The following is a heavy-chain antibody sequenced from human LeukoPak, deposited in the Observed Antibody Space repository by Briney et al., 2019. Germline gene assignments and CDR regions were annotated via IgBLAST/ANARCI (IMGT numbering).Heavy chain of an antibody. D-gene: IGHD4-11*01. CDR1: GFTFVNYA. V-gene: IGHV3-23*01. CDR3: AKDLDYSNYVNYYYYMDV. J-gene: IGHJ6*03. CDR2: VSGSGGGT. Sequence: PGGSLRLSCSASGFTFVNYAVSWVREAPGKGPEWVSGVSGSGGGTYYADAVRGRFIISRDKSKNTLYLQMNSLRAEDTAVYYCAKDLDYSNYVNYYYYMDVWGKGTTVTVSS.